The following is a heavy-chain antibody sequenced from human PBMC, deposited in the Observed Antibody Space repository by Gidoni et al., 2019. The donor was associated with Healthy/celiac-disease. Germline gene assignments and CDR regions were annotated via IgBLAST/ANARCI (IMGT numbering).Heavy chain of an antibody. CDR3: TTDRYTF. J-gene: IGHJ4*02. Sequence: EVQLVDSGGGLVKPGGSLRLSCVLSGFTFSNAWMTWVRQAPGKGLEWVGRITSKTDGGTADYAAPVKGRFTISRDDSKNTLYLQMNSLKTEDTALYYCTTDRYTFWGQGTLVTVSS. CDR1: GFTFSNAW. V-gene: IGHV3-15*01. D-gene: IGHD2-2*02. CDR2: ITSKTDGGTA.